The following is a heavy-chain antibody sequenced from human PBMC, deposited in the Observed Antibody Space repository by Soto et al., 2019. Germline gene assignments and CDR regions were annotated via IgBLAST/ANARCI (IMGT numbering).Heavy chain of an antibody. CDR1: GGTFSSYA. CDR2: IIPIFGTA. V-gene: IGHV1-69*06. D-gene: IGHD6-19*01. Sequence: QVQLVQSGAEVKKPGSSVKVSCKASGGTFSSYAISWVRQAPGQGLEWMGRIIPIFGTANYAQKFQGRVTITAYKSPRTAYMELSSLRSEETAVYSCARHAYSSRWYDDASFDHWGQGTLVPVSS. CDR3: ARHAYSSRWYDDASFDH. J-gene: IGHJ5*02.